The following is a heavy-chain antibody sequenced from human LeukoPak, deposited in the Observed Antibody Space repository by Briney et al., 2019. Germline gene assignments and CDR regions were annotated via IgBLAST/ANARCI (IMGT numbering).Heavy chain of an antibody. CDR2: IKHDGSEQ. J-gene: IGHJ4*02. CDR1: GFTFTSYW. D-gene: IGHD5-18*01. CDR3: ARDTAMVLYHLFDY. Sequence: GGSLRLSCAASGFTFTSYWMSWMRQAPGKGLQWVANIKHDGSEQYYVDSVKGRFTISRDNAKNSLYLQMNSLRAEDTAVYYCARDTAMVLYHLFDYWGQGTLVTVSS. V-gene: IGHV3-7*01.